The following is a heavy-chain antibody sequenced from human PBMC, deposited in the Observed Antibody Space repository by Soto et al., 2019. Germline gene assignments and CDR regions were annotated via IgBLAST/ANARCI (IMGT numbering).Heavy chain of an antibody. D-gene: IGHD4-17*01. CDR1: GYTLTTYP. Sequence: QLHLVQSGTEVKKPGASVTISCEASGYTLTTYPIHWVRQAPGQRLEWMGWIDAGKGDTRYSQTFRGRVTFTRDTSANTASMEVSDLTSADSAIYYCATEGLRPTTAYWGQGTQVTVSS. CDR2: IDAGKGDT. CDR3: ATEGLRPTTAY. V-gene: IGHV1-3*01. J-gene: IGHJ4*02.